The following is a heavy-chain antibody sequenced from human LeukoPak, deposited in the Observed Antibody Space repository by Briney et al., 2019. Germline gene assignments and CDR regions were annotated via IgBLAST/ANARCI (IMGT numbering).Heavy chain of an antibody. CDR2: MNPNSGNT. D-gene: IGHD3-9*01. Sequence: ASVKVSCKASGYTFTSYDINWVRQATGQGLEWMGWMNPNSGNTGYAQKFQGRVTITGNTSISTAYMELSSLRSDDTAVYYCAREYYDILTRHLDYWGQGTLVTVSS. CDR1: GYTFTSYD. CDR3: AREYYDILTRHLDY. V-gene: IGHV1-8*03. J-gene: IGHJ4*02.